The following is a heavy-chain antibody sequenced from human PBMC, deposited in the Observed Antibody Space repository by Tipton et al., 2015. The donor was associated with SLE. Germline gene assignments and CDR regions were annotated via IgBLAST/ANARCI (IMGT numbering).Heavy chain of an antibody. D-gene: IGHD3-9*01. CDR1: GGSISSSSYY. CDR2: IYYSGST. Sequence: TLSLTCTVSGGSISSSSYYWGWIRQPPGKGLEWIGSIYYSGSTYYNPSLKSRVTISLDTSKNQFSLKLTSVAAADTAMYFCARVDISTYYYYYMDVWGKGTTVTVSS. CDR3: ARVDISTYYYYYMDV. V-gene: IGHV4-39*07. J-gene: IGHJ6*03.